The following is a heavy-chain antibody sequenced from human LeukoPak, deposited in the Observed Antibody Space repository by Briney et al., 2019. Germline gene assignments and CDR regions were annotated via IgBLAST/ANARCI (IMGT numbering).Heavy chain of an antibody. J-gene: IGHJ6*03. D-gene: IGHD4-17*01. CDR1: GGSISSYY. CDR3: ARRTVTYYYYMDV. CDR2: IYTSGST. Sequence: SDTLSLTCTVSGGSISSYYWSWIRQPPGKGLEWIGYIYTSGSTNYNPSLKSRVTISVDTSKNQFSLKLSSVTAADTAVYYCARRTVTYYYYMDVWGKGTTVTVSS. V-gene: IGHV4-4*09.